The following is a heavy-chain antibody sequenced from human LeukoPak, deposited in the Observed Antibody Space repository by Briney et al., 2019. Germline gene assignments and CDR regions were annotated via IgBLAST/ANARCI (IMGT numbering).Heavy chain of an antibody. CDR3: ARDQGSSPNAFDI. CDR2: INPSGSST. CDR1: GYTFTSYY. D-gene: IGHD6-13*01. Sequence: GASVKVSCKASGYTFTSYYMHWVRQAPGQGLEWMGIINPSGSSTSYAQKFQGRVTMTRDMSTSTVYMEPSSLRSEDTAVYYCARDQGSSPNAFDIWGQGTMVTVSS. J-gene: IGHJ3*02. V-gene: IGHV1-46*01.